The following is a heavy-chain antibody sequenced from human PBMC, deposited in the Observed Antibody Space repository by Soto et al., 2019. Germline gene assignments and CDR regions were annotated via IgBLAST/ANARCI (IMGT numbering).Heavy chain of an antibody. V-gene: IGHV1-46*01. CDR3: ARDYGSYLGGDAFDI. D-gene: IGHD1-26*01. CDR1: GDTFTSYY. CDR2: INPSGGST. J-gene: IGHJ3*02. Sequence: ASVKVSCKACGDTFTSYYMHWVRQAPGQGLEWMGIINPSGGSTSYAQKFQGRVTMTRDTSTSTVYMELSSLRSEDTAVYYCARDYGSYLGGDAFDIWGQGTMLTVSS.